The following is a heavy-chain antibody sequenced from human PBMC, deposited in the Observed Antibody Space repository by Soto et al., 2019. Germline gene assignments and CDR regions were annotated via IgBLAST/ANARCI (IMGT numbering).Heavy chain of an antibody. Sequence: ASVNVSCKSSGGTFSSYSISWVRQAPGQGLEWMGGIIPIFGTANYAQKFQGRVTITADESTSTAYMELSSLRSEDTAVYYCARERGGSYYGMDVWGQGTTVTFSS. D-gene: IGHD1-26*01. CDR1: GGTFSSYS. CDR2: IIPIFGTA. J-gene: IGHJ6*02. CDR3: ARERGGSYYGMDV. V-gene: IGHV1-69*13.